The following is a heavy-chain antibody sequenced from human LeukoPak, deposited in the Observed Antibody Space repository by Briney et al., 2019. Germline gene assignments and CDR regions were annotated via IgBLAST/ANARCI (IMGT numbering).Heavy chain of an antibody. Sequence: GGSLRLSCTVSGFTVSSNSMSWVRQAPGKGLEWVSGINWNGGSTGYADSVKGRFTISRDNAKNSLYLQMNSLRAEDTALYYCARGKHEYYYDSSGYYPFDYWGQGTLVTVSS. CDR3: ARGKHEYYYDSSGYYPFDY. D-gene: IGHD3-22*01. V-gene: IGHV3-20*04. J-gene: IGHJ4*02. CDR1: GFTVSSNS. CDR2: INWNGGST.